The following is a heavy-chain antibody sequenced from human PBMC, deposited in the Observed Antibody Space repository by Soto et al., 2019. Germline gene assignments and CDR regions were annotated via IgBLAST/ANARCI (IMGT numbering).Heavy chain of an antibody. Sequence: SETLSLTCTVSGDSMSSYYWSWIRQPPGKGLEWIGYIYYSGSTTYNPSLRSRVTMSVDTSKNQFSLRLSSVTAADTAVYYCARHSSGWYEEHAFDIWGQGTMVTVSS. CDR1: GDSMSSYY. V-gene: IGHV4-59*01. CDR2: IYYSGST. J-gene: IGHJ3*02. CDR3: ARHSSGWYEEHAFDI. D-gene: IGHD6-19*01.